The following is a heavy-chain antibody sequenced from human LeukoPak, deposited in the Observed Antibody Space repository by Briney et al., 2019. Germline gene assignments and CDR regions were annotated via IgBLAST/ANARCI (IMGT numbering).Heavy chain of an antibody. D-gene: IGHD3-22*01. J-gene: IGHJ4*02. CDR2: MYFSGGA. CDR3: AREGMDYYDSSGYYPFDY. Sequence: SETLSLTCTVSGGSISSSPYYWGWIRQPPGKGLEWIGSMYFSGGAYYNPSLKSRVTISVDTSKKQFSLKLRSVTAADTAVYYCAREGMDYYDSSGYYPFDYWGQGTLVTVSS. V-gene: IGHV4-39*07. CDR1: GGSISSSPYY.